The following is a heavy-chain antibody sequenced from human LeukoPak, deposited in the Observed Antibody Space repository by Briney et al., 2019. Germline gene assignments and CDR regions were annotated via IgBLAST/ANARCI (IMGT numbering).Heavy chain of an antibody. CDR3: ARVDPPYNTAMRI. D-gene: IGHD5-18*01. J-gene: IGHJ4*02. V-gene: IGHV4-39*07. CDR2: IYYSGST. CDR1: GGSISSSYYY. Sequence: PSETLSLTCTVSGGSISSSYYYWGWIRQPPGKGLEWIGSIYYSGSTYYNPSLKSRVTISVDTSKNQFSLKLSSVTAADTAVYYCARVDPPYNTAMRIWGQGTLVTVSS.